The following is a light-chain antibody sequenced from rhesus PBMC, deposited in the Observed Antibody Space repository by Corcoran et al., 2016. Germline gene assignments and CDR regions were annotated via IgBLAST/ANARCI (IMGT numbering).Light chain of an antibody. V-gene: IGLV2-32*02. J-gene: IGLJ1*01. CDR3: GSFAGSNSIF. CDR2: DVN. Sequence: QAALTQPRSVSGAPGQSVTISFTGTSSDIGDYDFVSWYQQDPGTAPKLMIFDVNKRPSGVSDRFSASKSGNTASLTISGLRPEDASDYFGGSFAGSNSIFFGFGTRLTVL. CDR1: SSDIGDYDF.